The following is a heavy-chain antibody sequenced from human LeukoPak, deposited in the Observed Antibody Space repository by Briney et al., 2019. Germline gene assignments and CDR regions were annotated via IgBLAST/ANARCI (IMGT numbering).Heavy chain of an antibody. CDR3: ARHRDAVAPTKDSFDI. V-gene: IGHV5-51*01. J-gene: IGHJ3*02. CDR2: IYPGDSDT. CDR1: GYRFTTYW. Sequence: GESLQISNKDYGYRFTTYWTGLLRLLAGKGREKVVIIYPGDSDTCYSPSFQGQVTISADKSISTAYLQWSSLRASDTAMYYCARHRDAVAPTKDSFDIWGQGTMVTVSS. D-gene: IGHD1-26*01.